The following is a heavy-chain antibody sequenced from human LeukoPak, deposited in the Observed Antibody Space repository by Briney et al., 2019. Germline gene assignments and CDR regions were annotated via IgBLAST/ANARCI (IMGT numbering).Heavy chain of an antibody. J-gene: IGHJ4*02. V-gene: IGHV4-39*07. Sequence: SETLSLTCTVSGGSISSSSYYWGWIRQPPGKGLEWIGSIYYSGSTYYNPSLKSRVTISVDTSKNQFSLKLSSVTAADTAVYYCARIIDYYDSSGSSSNFDYWGQGTLVTVSS. CDR2: IYYSGST. CDR1: GGSISSSSYY. D-gene: IGHD3-22*01. CDR3: ARIIDYYDSSGSSSNFDY.